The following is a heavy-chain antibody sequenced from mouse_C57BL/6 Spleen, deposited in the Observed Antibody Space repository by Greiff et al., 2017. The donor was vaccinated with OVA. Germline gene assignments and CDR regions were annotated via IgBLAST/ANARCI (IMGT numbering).Heavy chain of an antibody. V-gene: IGHV1-52*01. Sequence: VQLQQPGAELVRPGSSVKLSCKASGYTFTSYWMHWVKQRPIQGLEWIGNIDPSDSETHYNQKFKDKATLTVDKSSSTAYMQLSSLTSEDSAVYYCASNYGGAWFAYWGQGTQVTVSA. CDR2: IDPSDSET. J-gene: IGHJ3*01. CDR3: ASNYGGAWFAY. CDR1: GYTFTSYW. D-gene: IGHD1-1*01.